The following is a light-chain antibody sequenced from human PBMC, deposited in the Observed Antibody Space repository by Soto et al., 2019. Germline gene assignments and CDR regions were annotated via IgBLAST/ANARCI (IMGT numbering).Light chain of an antibody. Sequence: IQLTQSPSSLSASVGDRLTITCRASQSISTYLNWYQHKPGKXPKXXIYAVSSLQRGVPSRFSGSGSGTDFTITITSLQPEDFEIYFCQQSYNIPPTFGQGTRLEIK. CDR3: QQSYNIPPT. V-gene: IGKV1-39*01. CDR1: QSISTY. CDR2: AVS. J-gene: IGKJ5*01.